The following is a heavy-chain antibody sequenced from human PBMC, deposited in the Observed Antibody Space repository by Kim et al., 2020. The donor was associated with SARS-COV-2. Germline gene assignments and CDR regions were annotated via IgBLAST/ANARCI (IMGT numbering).Heavy chain of an antibody. CDR3: AEGWVIGQLLNS. D-gene: IGHD3-10*01. CDR2: ISAGADNI. CDR1: GFTFKNYA. Sequence: GGSLRLSCVASGFTFKNYALSWVRQDPGKGLEWLSSISAGADNIYYADSVKGQFTISRDNSRNTLCLQMNSLRAEDTAVYYCAEGWVIGQLLNSWGQGTLVTVCS. J-gene: IGHJ4*02. V-gene: IGHV3-23*01.